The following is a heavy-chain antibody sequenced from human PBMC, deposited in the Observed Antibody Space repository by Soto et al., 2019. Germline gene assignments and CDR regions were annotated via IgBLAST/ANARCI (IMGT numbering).Heavy chain of an antibody. V-gene: IGHV1-18*01. CDR2: ISAYNGNT. Sequence: GASANVSCKASGYTFTSYGISWVRQAPGQGLEWMGWISAYNGNTNYAQKLQGRVTMTTDTSTSTAYMELRSLRSDDTAVYYCARGGCSSTSCPVDYWGQGTLVTVSS. CDR1: GYTFTSYG. D-gene: IGHD2-2*01. CDR3: ARGGCSSTSCPVDY. J-gene: IGHJ4*02.